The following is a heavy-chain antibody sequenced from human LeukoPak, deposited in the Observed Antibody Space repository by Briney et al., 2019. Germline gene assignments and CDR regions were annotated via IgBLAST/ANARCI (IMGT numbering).Heavy chain of an antibody. D-gene: IGHD4-23*01. Sequence: PGGSLRLSCAASGFSFSSYWMSWVRQAPGKGLEWVANIKQDGSDKYYLTSVRGRFTISRDNAKNSLFLQMNSLRVEDTAVYYCARGGGHLDCWGQGTLVIVSS. J-gene: IGHJ4*02. CDR3: ARGGGHLDC. V-gene: IGHV3-7*03. CDR2: IKQDGSDK. CDR1: GFSFSSYW.